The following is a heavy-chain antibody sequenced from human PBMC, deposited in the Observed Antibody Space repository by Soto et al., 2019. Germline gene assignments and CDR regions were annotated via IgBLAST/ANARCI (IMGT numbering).Heavy chain of an antibody. CDR2: ISNNGGRT. Sequence: PGGSLRLSCAASGFTFSTYAMAWIRQAPGKGLEWVSGISNNGGRTYYAASVKGRFTISRDNSKNTLYLQMNSLRAEDTAVYYCAKGRVRGSSGWYIIDDWGQGTLVPVAS. V-gene: IGHV3-23*01. CDR1: GFTFSTYA. J-gene: IGHJ4*02. CDR3: AKGRVRGSSGWYIIDD. D-gene: IGHD6-19*01.